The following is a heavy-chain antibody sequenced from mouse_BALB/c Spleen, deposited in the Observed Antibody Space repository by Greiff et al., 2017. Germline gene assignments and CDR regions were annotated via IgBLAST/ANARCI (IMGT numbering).Heavy chain of an antibody. V-gene: IGHV2-9*02. J-gene: IGHJ4*01. Sequence: QVQLQQSGPGLVAPSQSLSITCTVSGFSLTSYGVHWVRQPPGKGLEWLGVIWAGGSTNYNSALMSRLSISKDNSKSQVFLKMNSLQTDDTAMYYCASPLARHYDYEGDYAMDYWGQGTSVTVSS. CDR1: GFSLTSYG. CDR2: IWAGGST. D-gene: IGHD2-4*01. CDR3: ASPLARHYDYEGDYAMDY.